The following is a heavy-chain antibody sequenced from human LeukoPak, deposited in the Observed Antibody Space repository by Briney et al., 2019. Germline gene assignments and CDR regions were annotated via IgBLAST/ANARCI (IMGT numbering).Heavy chain of an antibody. CDR3: FSATGKGDDY. CDR1: GFTFSNYW. CDR2: IKEDGSEK. V-gene: IGHV3-7*05. Sequence: GSLRLSCAASGFTFSNYWMHWVRQAPGKGLEWVAYIKEDGSEKYFVDSVKGRFTISRDNAKNSVYLQMNSLRAEDTAVYYCFSATGKGDDYWGQGTLVTVSS. J-gene: IGHJ4*02. D-gene: IGHD6-13*01.